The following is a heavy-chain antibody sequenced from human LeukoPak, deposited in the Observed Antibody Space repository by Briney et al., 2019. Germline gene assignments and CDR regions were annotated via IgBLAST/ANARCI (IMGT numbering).Heavy chain of an antibody. J-gene: IGHJ6*03. V-gene: IGHV4-59*01. CDR3: ARELRFLEWSPSYMDV. CDR2: IYYSGST. Sequence: PSETLSLTCTVSGDSISSYYWSWIRQPPGKGLEWIGYIYYSGSTNYNPSLKSRVTISVDTSKNQFSLKLSSVTAADTAVYYCARELRFLEWSPSYMDVWGKGTTVTDSS. D-gene: IGHD3-3*01. CDR1: GDSISSYY.